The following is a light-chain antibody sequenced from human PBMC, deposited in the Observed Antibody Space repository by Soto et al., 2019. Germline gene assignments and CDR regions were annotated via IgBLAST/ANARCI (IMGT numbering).Light chain of an antibody. CDR1: QSIRSW. V-gene: IGKV1-5*03. Sequence: DIPMTQSPSTLSGSVGDRVTITCRARQSIRSWLAWYQQKPGKAPKLLIYNASTLESGVPSRFSGSGSGTEFTLNISSLQPDDFATYYCQQYTSYSWTFGQANNVDIK. CDR3: QQYTSYSWT. J-gene: IGKJ1*01. CDR2: NAS.